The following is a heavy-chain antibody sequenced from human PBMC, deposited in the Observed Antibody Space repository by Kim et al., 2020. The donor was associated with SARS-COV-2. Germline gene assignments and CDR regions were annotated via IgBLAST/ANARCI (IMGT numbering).Heavy chain of an antibody. J-gene: IGHJ3*02. CDR1: GFSFSSYI. D-gene: IGHD3-10*01. V-gene: IGHV3-48*02. CDR3: ARGLFGEPHGAIDI. Sequence: GGSLRLSCTASGFSFSSYIMNWVRQAPGEGLEWVSYISSGSSTMYYADSVKGRFTISRDNAKKSLYLQMNSLRDEDTAVYYCARGLFGEPHGAIDIWGQGTMVTVSS. CDR2: ISSGSSTM.